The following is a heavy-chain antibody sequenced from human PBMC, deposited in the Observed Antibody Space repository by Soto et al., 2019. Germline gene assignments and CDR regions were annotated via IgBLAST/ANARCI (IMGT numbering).Heavy chain of an antibody. CDR1: GGTFSSYA. J-gene: IGHJ4*02. CDR3: ARDTKSIADRRYFAY. CDR2: IIPSFGTA. D-gene: IGHD6-6*01. Sequence: QVQLVQSGAEVKKPGSSVKVSCKASGGTFSSYAISWVRQAPGQGLEWMGGIIPSFGTANYAQKFQGRVTITADEYTSTAYMELSSLRSEDTAVDYCARDTKSIADRRYFAYWGQGTLVTVSS. V-gene: IGHV1-69*01.